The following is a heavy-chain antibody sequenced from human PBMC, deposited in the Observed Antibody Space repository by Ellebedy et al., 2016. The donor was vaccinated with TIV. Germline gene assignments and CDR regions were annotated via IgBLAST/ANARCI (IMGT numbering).Heavy chain of an antibody. CDR1: GGTFSSYA. CDR3: AREGVVGATTEYNWFDP. D-gene: IGHD1-26*01. J-gene: IGHJ5*02. Sequence: AASVKVSCKASGGTFSSYAISWVRQAPGPGLEWMGGIIPICGTANYAQKFQGRVTITADESTSTAYMELSSLRSEDPAVYYCAREGVVGATTEYNWFDPWGQGTLVTVSS. V-gene: IGHV1-69*13. CDR2: IIPICGTA.